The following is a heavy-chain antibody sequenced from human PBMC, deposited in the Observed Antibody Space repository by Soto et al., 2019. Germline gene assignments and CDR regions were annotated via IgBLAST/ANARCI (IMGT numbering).Heavy chain of an antibody. J-gene: IGHJ4*02. Sequence: QVQLVESGGGVVQPGRSLRLSCAASGFTFSSYGMHWVRQAPGKGLEWVAVISYDGSNKYYADSVKGRFTISRDNSKNTLYLQRNGLRAEDTAVYYCAKDTGGYYYGAGGYFDYWGQGTLVTVSS. CDR1: GFTFSSYG. D-gene: IGHD3-10*01. CDR3: AKDTGGYYYGAGGYFDY. CDR2: ISYDGSNK. V-gene: IGHV3-30*18.